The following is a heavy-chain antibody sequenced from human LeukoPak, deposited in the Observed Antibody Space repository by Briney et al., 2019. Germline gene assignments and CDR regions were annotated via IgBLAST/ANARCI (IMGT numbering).Heavy chain of an antibody. V-gene: IGHV4-34*01. D-gene: IGHD3-3*01. CDR1: GGSFSGYY. CDR2: INHSGST. CDR3: ARGLGNGYYVVWYYYGMDV. J-gene: IGHJ6*02. Sequence: SETLSLTRAVYGGSFSGYYWSWIRQPPGKGLEWIGEINHSGSTNYNPSLKSRVTISVDTSKNQFSLKLSSVTAADTAVYYCARGLGNGYYVVWYYYGMDVWGQGTTVTVSS.